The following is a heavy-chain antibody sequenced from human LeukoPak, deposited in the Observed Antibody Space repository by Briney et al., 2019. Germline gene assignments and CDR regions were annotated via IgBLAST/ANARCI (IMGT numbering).Heavy chain of an antibody. Sequence: SETLSLTCTVSGGSISSSSYYWGWIRQPPGKGLEWIGSIYYSGSTYYNPSLKSRVTISVDTSKNQFSLKLSSVTAADTAVYYRASHKGHDAFDIWGQGTMVTVSS. CDR3: ASHKGHDAFDI. CDR2: IYYSGST. CDR1: GGSISSSSYY. V-gene: IGHV4-39*07. J-gene: IGHJ3*02.